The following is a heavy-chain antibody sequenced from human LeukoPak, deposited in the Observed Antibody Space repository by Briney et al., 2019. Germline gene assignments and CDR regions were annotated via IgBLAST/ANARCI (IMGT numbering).Heavy chain of an antibody. D-gene: IGHD2-2*01. CDR3: ARGYCSSISCRYYFDY. Sequence: ASVKVSCKASAYTFTSYYMHWVRQAPGQGLEWMGIINPSGGSTSYAQKFRGRVTMTRDTSTSTVYMELSSLRSEDTAVYYCARGYCSSISCRYYFDYWGQGTLVTVSS. V-gene: IGHV1-46*01. CDR2: INPSGGST. J-gene: IGHJ4*02. CDR1: AYTFTSYY.